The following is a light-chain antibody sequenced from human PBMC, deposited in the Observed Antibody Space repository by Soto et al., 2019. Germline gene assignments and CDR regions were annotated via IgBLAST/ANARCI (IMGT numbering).Light chain of an antibody. Sequence: DIQMTQSPSTLSASVGDRGTITCQASQDISNYLNWYQQKPGKAPKLLIYAASSLQSGVPSRFSGSGSGTDFTLTISSLQPEDFATYYCQQSYSTPFTFGQGTRLEIK. CDR3: QQSYSTPFT. CDR2: AAS. CDR1: QDISNY. V-gene: IGKV1-39*01. J-gene: IGKJ5*01.